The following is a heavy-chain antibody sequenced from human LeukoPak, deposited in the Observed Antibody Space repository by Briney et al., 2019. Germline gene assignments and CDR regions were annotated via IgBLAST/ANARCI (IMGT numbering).Heavy chain of an antibody. CDR3: ARDQATVVVTYYFDY. CDR2: IWYDGSNK. V-gene: IGHV3-33*01. Sequence: GRSLRLSCAASGFTFSSYGMHWVRQAPDKGLEWVAVIWYDGSNKYYADSVKGRLTISRDNYKNTLYLQMNSLRAEDTAVYYCARDQATVVVTYYFDYWGEGTLVTVSS. CDR1: GFTFSSYG. J-gene: IGHJ4*02. D-gene: IGHD4-23*01.